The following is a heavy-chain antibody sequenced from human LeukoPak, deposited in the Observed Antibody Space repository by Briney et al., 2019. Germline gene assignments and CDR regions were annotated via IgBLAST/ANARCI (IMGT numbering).Heavy chain of an antibody. CDR3: ARVDVGFRYSFFDY. CDR2: ISAYNGNT. J-gene: IGHJ4*02. Sequence: ASVKVSCKASGYTFTTYGISWVRQAPGQGLEWMGWISAYNGNTNYVQKLEGRVTMTTDTSTSTAYMELRSLRSDDTAVYYCARVDVGFRYSFFDYWGQGTLVTVSS. CDR1: GYTFTTYG. V-gene: IGHV1-18*01. D-gene: IGHD6-13*01.